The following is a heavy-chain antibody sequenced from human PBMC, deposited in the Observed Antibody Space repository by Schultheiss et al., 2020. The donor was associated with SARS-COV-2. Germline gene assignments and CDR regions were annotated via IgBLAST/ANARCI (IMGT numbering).Heavy chain of an antibody. CDR1: GYTFTGYY. D-gene: IGHD5-24*01. CDR3: VREGDGYKDAFDI. J-gene: IGHJ3*02. CDR2: IIPIFGTA. V-gene: IGHV1-69*06. Sequence: SVKVSCKASGYTFTGYYMHWVRQAPGQGLEWMGGIIPIFGTANYAQKFQGRVTITADTSTSTGYMELSSLTSEDTAVYYCVREGDGYKDAFDIWGQGTKVTVSS.